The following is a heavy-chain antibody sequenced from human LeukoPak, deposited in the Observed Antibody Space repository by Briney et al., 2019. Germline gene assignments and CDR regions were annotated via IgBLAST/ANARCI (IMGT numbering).Heavy chain of an antibody. D-gene: IGHD5-18*01. CDR3: ARGTEGYTYGEFDS. Sequence: GGSLRLSCAASGFTLRDYWMHWVRQAPGKGLVWVSRIHRDGSSTTYADSVKGRFTISRDNAKNTLYLQMNSLRAEDTAMYYCARGTEGYTYGEFDSWGQGTLVTVSS. V-gene: IGHV3-74*01. CDR1: GFTLRDYW. J-gene: IGHJ5*01. CDR2: IHRDGSST.